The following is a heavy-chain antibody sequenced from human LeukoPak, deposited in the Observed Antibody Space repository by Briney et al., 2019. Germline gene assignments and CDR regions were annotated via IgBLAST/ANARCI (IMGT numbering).Heavy chain of an antibody. D-gene: IGHD2-15*01. J-gene: IGHJ6*03. CDR2: ISAYNGNT. Sequence: VASVKVSCKAPGYTFTSYGISWVRQAPGQGLEWMGWISAYNGNTNYAQKFQGRVTMTRDTSISTAYMELSRLRSDDTAVYYCARDSKYCSGGSCYSTPNSYYYYMDVWGKGTTVTISS. V-gene: IGHV1-18*01. CDR1: GYTFTSYG. CDR3: ARDSKYCSGGSCYSTPNSYYYYMDV.